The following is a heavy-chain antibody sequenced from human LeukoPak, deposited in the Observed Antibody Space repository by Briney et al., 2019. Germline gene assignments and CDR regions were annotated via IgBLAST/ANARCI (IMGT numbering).Heavy chain of an antibody. J-gene: IGHJ4*02. CDR3: ARDRRWELRGIDY. CDR1: GFTFSSYS. D-gene: IGHD1-26*01. CDR2: ISGSGGST. V-gene: IGHV3-23*01. Sequence: GGSLRLSCAASGFTFSSYSMNWVRQTPGKGLEWVSAISGSGGSTYYADSVKGRFTISRDNSKNTLYLQMNSLRAEDTAVYYCARDRRWELRGIDYWGQGTLVTVSS.